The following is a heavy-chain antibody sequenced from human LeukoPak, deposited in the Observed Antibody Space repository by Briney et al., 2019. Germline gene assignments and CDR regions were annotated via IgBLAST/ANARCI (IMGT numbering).Heavy chain of an antibody. CDR3: ARDSDIYYFDY. D-gene: IGHD2-15*01. CDR1: GFTFSSYS. CDR2: ISSSSSYI. J-gene: IGHJ4*02. Sequence: PGGSLRLSCAASGFTFSSYSMNWDRQAPGKGLEWVSSISSSSSYIYYADSVKGRFTISRDNAKNSLYLQMNSLRAEDTAVYYCARDSDIYYFDYWGQGTLVTVSS. V-gene: IGHV3-21*01.